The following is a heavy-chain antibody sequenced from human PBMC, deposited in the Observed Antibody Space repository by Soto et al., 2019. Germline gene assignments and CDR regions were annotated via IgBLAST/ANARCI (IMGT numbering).Heavy chain of an antibody. CDR3: AKADISWGGGKGYGMDV. D-gene: IGHD2-15*01. Sequence: GGSLRLSCAASGFTFSSYGMHWVRQAPGKGLEWVAVISYDGSNKYYADSVKGRFTISRDNSKNTLYLQMNSLRAEDTAVYYCAKADISWGGGKGYGMDVWGQGTTVTVSS. J-gene: IGHJ6*02. CDR2: ISYDGSNK. V-gene: IGHV3-30*18. CDR1: GFTFSSYG.